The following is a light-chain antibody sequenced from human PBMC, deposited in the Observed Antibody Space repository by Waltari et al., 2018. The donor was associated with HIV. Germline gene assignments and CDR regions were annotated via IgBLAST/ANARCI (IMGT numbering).Light chain of an antibody. J-gene: IGLJ3*02. CDR3: AAWDDSVNGLV. V-gene: IGLV1-44*01. CDR2: HNR. CDR1: SSNIERNP. Sequence: QSVLTQPPSASGTAGQRVPISCSGTSSNIERNPVNWYQHLPGTAPKLLIYHNRRGPSGVPDRFAGSKAGTSASRAISGLQSEDEADYYCAAWDDSVNGLVFGGGTKLTV.